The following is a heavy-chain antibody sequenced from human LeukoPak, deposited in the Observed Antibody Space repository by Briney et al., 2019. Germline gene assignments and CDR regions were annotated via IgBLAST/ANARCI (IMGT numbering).Heavy chain of an antibody. J-gene: IGHJ5*02. D-gene: IGHD2-2*01. CDR1: GFTFSNYG. V-gene: IGHV3-23*01. Sequence: GGSLRLSCAAAGFTFSNYGMSWVRQAPGKGLEWVSGISGSGGSTYYADSVKGRFTISRDNSKNTLYLQMNSLRAEDAAVYYCAKGYCSSISCYTGYNWFHPWDQGTLVTVSS. CDR3: AKGYCSSISCYTGYNWFHP. CDR2: ISGSGGST.